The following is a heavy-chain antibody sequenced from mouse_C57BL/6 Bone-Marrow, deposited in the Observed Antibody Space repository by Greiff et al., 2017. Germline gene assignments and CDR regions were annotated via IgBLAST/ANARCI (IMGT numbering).Heavy chain of an antibody. J-gene: IGHJ4*01. CDR1: GYTFTSYW. Sequence: QVQLQQPGAELVRPGSSVKLSCKASGYTFTSYWMDWVKPRPGQGLEWIGNIYTSDSETHYNQKFKDKATLTVDKSSSTAYMQLSSLTSEDSAVYYCARRSRLRQLRPPMDYWGQGTSVTVSS. V-gene: IGHV1-61*01. D-gene: IGHD3-2*02. CDR2: IYTSDSET. CDR3: ARRSRLRQLRPPMDY.